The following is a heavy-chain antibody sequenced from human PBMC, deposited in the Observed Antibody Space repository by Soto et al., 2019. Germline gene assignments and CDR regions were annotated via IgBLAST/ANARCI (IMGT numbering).Heavy chain of an antibody. Sequence: EVQLLESGGGLVQPGGSLRLSCAASGLAFSSHWMHWVRQAPGKGLVWVSRINSDGSTTTYADSVKGRFTISRDNRKHTLYLQMNSLTAADTAVYYCASGLVEYSSSWYDYWGQGTLVTVSS. CDR1: GLAFSSHW. D-gene: IGHD6-13*01. CDR2: INSDGSTT. J-gene: IGHJ4*02. V-gene: IGHV3-74*01. CDR3: ASGLVEYSSSWYDY.